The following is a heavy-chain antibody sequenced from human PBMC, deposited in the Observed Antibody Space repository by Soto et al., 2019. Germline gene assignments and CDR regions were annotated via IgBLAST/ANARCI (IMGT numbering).Heavy chain of an antibody. CDR2: IIPIFGTA. CDR3: ARDSTSIAVAGMSKFQH. J-gene: IGHJ1*01. V-gene: IGHV1-69*13. D-gene: IGHD6-19*01. CDR1: GRTFSSYA. Sequence: SVNVSCKASGRTFSSYAISWVRQAPGQGLEWMGGIIPIFGTANYAQKFQGRVTITADESTSTAYMELSSLRSEDTAVYYCARDSTSIAVAGMSKFQHWGQGTLVTVPS.